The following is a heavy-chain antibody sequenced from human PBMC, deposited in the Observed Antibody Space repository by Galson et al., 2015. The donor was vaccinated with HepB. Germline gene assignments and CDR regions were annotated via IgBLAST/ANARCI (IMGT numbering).Heavy chain of an antibody. V-gene: IGHV3-15*01. D-gene: IGHD3-22*01. CDR1: GFTFSNAW. CDR3: TTFQNPYYYDSSGYLTIDY. CDR2: IKSKTDGGTT. Sequence: SLRLSCAASGFTFSNAWMSWVRQAPGKGLEWVGRIKSKTDGGTTDYAAPVKGRFTISRDDSKNTLYLQMNSLKTEDTAVYYCTTFQNPYYYDSSGYLTIDYWGQGTLVTVSS. J-gene: IGHJ4*02.